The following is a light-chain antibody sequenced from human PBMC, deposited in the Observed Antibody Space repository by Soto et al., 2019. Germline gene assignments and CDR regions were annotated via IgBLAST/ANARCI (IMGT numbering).Light chain of an antibody. CDR3: HQRQYWPPIT. CDR1: LSVSVY. J-gene: IGKJ5*01. V-gene: IGKV3-11*01. CDR2: DAS. Sequence: VVLTQSLATLSLSPGERATLYCRTSLSVSVYLDWYQQKPGQAPRLLISDASNRATGIPARFSGSGSGTDFTLTISSLEPEDFAVYYCHQRQYWPPITFGQGTRLEIK.